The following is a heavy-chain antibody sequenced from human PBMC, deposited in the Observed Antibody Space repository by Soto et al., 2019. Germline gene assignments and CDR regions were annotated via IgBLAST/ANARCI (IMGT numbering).Heavy chain of an antibody. D-gene: IGHD6-19*01. CDR3: ARGYSGGWSRGGYFDY. CDR2: ITGGGTTI. Sequence: PGGSLRLCSAASGFTFGSHEMNWVRQAPWKGLEWVSHITGGGTTIYYAGSVRGRFTTSRDNAKSSLNLHMNSLRAEDTAVYYCARGYSGGWSRGGYFDYWGQGILVTVSS. J-gene: IGHJ4*02. CDR1: GFTFGSHE. V-gene: IGHV3-48*03.